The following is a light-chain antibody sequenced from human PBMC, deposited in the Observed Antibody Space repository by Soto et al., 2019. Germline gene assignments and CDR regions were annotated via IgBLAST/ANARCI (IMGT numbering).Light chain of an antibody. CDR1: SSDVGAYNY. Sequence: QSVLAQPASVSGSPGQSITISCTGTSSDVGAYNYVSWYHQHHPGKAPELIIYDVTDRPSGVSTRFSGSKSGNTASLTISGLQAEDGGDYYCSSYTTIKTVIFGGGTKLTVL. V-gene: IGLV2-14*01. J-gene: IGLJ2*01. CDR2: DVT. CDR3: SSYTTIKTVI.